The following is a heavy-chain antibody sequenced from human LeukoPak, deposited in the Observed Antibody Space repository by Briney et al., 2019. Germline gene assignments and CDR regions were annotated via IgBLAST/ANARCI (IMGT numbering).Heavy chain of an antibody. V-gene: IGHV4-30-2*01. CDR3: ARESPYYYGIDV. J-gene: IGHJ6*02. Sequence: SETLSLTCAVSGASISSGGYSWSWIRQPPGTGLEWIGYIYHSGSTYYNPSLKSRVSISVDRSKNQFSLNLSSVTAADTAVYYCARESPYYYGIDVWGRGTTVTVSS. CDR1: GASISSGGYS. CDR2: IYHSGST.